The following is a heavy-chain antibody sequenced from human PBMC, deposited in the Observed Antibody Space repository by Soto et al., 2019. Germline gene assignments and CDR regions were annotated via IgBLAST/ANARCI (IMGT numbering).Heavy chain of an antibody. J-gene: IGHJ5*02. Sequence: QITLKESGPTLVKPTQTLTLTCTFSGFSLSTSGVGVGWIRQPPGKALEWLALIYWNDDKRYRPSLKNRLTITKDTAKNQVVLTMTNMDPVDTATYYCAHRVGTGLTMVLEVWFDPWGQGTLVTVSS. CDR1: GFSLSTSGVG. CDR2: IYWNDDK. CDR3: AHRVGTGLTMVLEVWFDP. D-gene: IGHD3-10*01. V-gene: IGHV2-5*01.